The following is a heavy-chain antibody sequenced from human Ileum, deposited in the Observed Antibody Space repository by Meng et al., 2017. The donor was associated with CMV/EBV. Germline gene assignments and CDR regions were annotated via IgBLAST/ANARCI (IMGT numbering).Heavy chain of an antibody. CDR1: GYTFTSHY. V-gene: IGHV1-46*01. D-gene: IGHD2-2*01. CDR2: INPIGGGT. J-gene: IGHJ4*02. Sequence: ASVKVSCKASGYTFTSHYMHRVRQAPGQGLEWVGIINPIGGGTAYAQSFQGRVTMTKDTSSRTVYMELSSLKSEDTAVYYCARGRGGGVVVVPAPLDYWGQGTLVTVSS. CDR3: ARGRGGGVVVVPAPLDY.